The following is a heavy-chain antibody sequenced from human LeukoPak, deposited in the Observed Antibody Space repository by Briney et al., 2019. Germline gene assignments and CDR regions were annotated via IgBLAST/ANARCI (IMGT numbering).Heavy chain of an antibody. Sequence: GGSLRLFCAASGFTFSGYAMHWVRQAPGKGLEYVSAISDNGGSTNYANSVKGRFTISRANSKNTVYLQMGSLRPEDMAVYYCARGVGYFDSTGYFMYYFDYWGQGALATVSS. D-gene: IGHD3-22*01. CDR2: ISDNGGST. J-gene: IGHJ4*02. CDR1: GFTFSGYA. CDR3: ARGVGYFDSTGYFMYYFDY. V-gene: IGHV3-64*01.